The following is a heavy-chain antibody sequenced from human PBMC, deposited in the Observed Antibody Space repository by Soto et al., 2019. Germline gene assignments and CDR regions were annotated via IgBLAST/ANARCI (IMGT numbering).Heavy chain of an antibody. V-gene: IGHV3-74*01. CDR2: INSDGSRT. CDR1: GFTFSSYW. Sequence: EVQLVESGGGLVQPGGSLRLSCAASGFTFSSYWMHWVRQVPGKGLVWVSRINSDGSRTIYADSVKGRFTISRDNAKNTLDLQMTSLRAEDTAVYYCARALTYYYDIDYWGQGTLVTVSS. D-gene: IGHD3-22*01. J-gene: IGHJ4*02. CDR3: ARALTYYYDIDY.